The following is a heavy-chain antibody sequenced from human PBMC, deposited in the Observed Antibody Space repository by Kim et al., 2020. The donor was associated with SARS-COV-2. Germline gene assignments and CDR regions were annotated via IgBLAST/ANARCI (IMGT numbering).Heavy chain of an antibody. CDR3: ARGGKLPGAATVKY. D-gene: IGHD6-25*01. V-gene: IGHV3-74*01. Sequence: ACSAKGRFPISRGNAKSTLYLQMNSLRAEDTAVYYCARGGKLPGAATVKYWGQGTLVTVSS. J-gene: IGHJ4*02.